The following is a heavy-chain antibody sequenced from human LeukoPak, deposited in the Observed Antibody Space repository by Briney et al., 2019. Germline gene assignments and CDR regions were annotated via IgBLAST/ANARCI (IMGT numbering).Heavy chain of an antibody. D-gene: IGHD1-26*01. CDR3: ARVAGATRFIDY. CDR1: GYIFTSCY. V-gene: IGHV1-2*02. J-gene: IGHJ4*02. Sequence: GASVKVSCKASGYIFTSCYMHWVRQAPGQGLEWMGWINPNSGGTNYAQKFQGRVTMTRDTSISTAYMELSRLRSDDTAVYYCARVAGATRFIDYWGQGTLVTVSS. CDR2: INPNSGGT.